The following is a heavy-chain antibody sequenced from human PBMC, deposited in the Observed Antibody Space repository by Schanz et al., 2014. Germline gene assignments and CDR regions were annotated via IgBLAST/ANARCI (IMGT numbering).Heavy chain of an antibody. V-gene: IGHV3-23*01. CDR2: ISASGGTT. CDR3: AKYRGYYRVSGSYRDLEY. Sequence: EVQLLESGGGLVQPGGSLRLSCAASGFTFSAYAMTWVRQIPGKGLEWVSAISASGGTTYYADSVKGRFTISSDNSKSTLYLQMSSLRAEDTAVYYCAKYRGYYRVSGSYRDLEYWGQGTLXTVSS. J-gene: IGHJ4*02. D-gene: IGHD3-10*01. CDR1: GFTFSAYA.